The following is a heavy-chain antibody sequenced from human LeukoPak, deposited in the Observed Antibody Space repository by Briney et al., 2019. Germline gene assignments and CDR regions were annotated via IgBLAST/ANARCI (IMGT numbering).Heavy chain of an antibody. CDR1: GGSIESYY. V-gene: IGHV4-4*08. CDR2: IAASGTT. J-gene: IGHJ4*02. Sequence: PSETLSLTCSVSGGSIESYYWSWIRQPPGKGLEFIGYIAASGTTKHNPSLKSRVTLSMDTSKNQFSLKLRSVTAADTAVYFCARFPYFEGFDYWGQGTRSSSPQ. D-gene: IGHD3-9*01. CDR3: ARFPYFEGFDY.